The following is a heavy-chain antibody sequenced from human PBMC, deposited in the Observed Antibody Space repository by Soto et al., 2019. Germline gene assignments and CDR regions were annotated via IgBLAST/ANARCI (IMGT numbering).Heavy chain of an antibody. CDR3: AKDAPGSGWLSDY. CDR1: VFTFIIYA. CDR2: IGGSGGGT. D-gene: IGHD3-22*01. V-gene: IGHV3-23*01. J-gene: IGHJ4*02. Sequence: PGGSLRLSCASSVFTFIIYAMSWVRQAPGKGLEWVSTIGGSGGGTSYADIVRGRFTISRDNSQNTLYLQMNSLRAEDTAVYYCAKDAPGSGWLSDYWGQGTLVTVSS.